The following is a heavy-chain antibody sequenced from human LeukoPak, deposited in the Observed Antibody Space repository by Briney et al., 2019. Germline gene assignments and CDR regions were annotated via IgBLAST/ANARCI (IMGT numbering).Heavy chain of an antibody. CDR2: IWYDGSNK. CDR3: ARERRYFDWLSNYYFDY. V-gene: IGHV3-33*01. J-gene: IGHJ4*02. CDR1: GFTFSSYG. D-gene: IGHD3-9*01. Sequence: GGSLRLSCAASGFTFSSYGMHWVRQAPGKGLEWVAVIWYDGSNKYYADSVKGRFTISRDNSKNTLYLQMNSLRAEDTAVYYCARERRYFDWLSNYYFDYWGQGTLVTVSS.